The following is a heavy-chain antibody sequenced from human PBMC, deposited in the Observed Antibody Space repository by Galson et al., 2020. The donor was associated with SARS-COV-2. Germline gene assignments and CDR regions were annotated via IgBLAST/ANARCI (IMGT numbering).Heavy chain of an antibody. CDR3: ARVFFPYGSGSFNYYYYYGMDV. V-gene: IGHV4-31*03. D-gene: IGHD3-10*01. CDR1: GGSISSGGYY. Sequence: ASETLSLTCTVSGGSISSGGYYWSWIRQHPGKGLEWIGYIHYSGSTYYNPSLTSRVTISVDTSKNQFSLKLSSVTAADTAVYYCARVFFPYGSGSFNYYYYYGMDVWGQGTTVTVSS. J-gene: IGHJ6*02. CDR2: IHYSGST.